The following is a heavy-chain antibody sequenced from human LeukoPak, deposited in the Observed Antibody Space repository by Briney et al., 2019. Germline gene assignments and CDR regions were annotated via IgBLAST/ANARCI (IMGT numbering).Heavy chain of an antibody. D-gene: IGHD3-10*01. Sequence: PSETLSLTCTVSGGSISSYYWSWIRQPPGKGLEWIGYIYYSGSTNYNPSLKSRVTISVDMSKNQFSLKLSSVTAADTAVYYCARGQVPRGFDPWGQGTLVTVSS. CDR2: IYYSGST. CDR1: GGSISSYY. J-gene: IGHJ5*02. CDR3: ARGQVPRGFDP. V-gene: IGHV4-59*01.